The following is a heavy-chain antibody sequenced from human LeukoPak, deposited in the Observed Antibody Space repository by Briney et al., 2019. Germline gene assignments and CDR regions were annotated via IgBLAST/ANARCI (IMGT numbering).Heavy chain of an antibody. V-gene: IGHV1-8*01. CDR2: MNPNSGNT. D-gene: IGHD6-19*01. Sequence: ASVKVSCKASGYTFTSYDINWVRQATGQGLEWMGWMNPNSGNTGYAQKFQGRVTMTRNTSISTAYMELSSLRSEDTAVYYCARGRGYSSGWYTNWFDPWGQGTLVTVSS. CDR3: ARGRGYSSGWYTNWFDP. CDR1: GYTFTSYD. J-gene: IGHJ5*02.